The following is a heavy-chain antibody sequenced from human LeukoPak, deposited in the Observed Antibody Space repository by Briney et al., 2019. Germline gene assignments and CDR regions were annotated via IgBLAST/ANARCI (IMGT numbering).Heavy chain of an antibody. CDR3: ARSAARLNRFDP. CDR2: INPSGGST. V-gene: IGHV1-46*01. Sequence: ASVKVSCKASGYTFTSYYMHWVRQAPGQGLEWMGIINPSGGSTSYAQKFQGRVTMTRDTSTSTVYMELSSPRSEDTAVYYCARSAARLNRFDPWGQGTLVTVSS. CDR1: GYTFTSYY. J-gene: IGHJ5*02. D-gene: IGHD6-6*01.